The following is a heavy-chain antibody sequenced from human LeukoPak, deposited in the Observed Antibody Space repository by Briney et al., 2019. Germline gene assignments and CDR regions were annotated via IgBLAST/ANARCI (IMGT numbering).Heavy chain of an antibody. Sequence: GRSLRLSCAASGFTFSSYAMSWVRQAPGKGLEWVSAISGSGGSTYYADSVKGRFTISRDNSKNTLYLQMNSLRAEDTAVYYCAKDRVGGSYYGDAFDIWGQGTMVTVSS. D-gene: IGHD1-26*01. CDR1: GFTFSSYA. V-gene: IGHV3-23*01. CDR3: AKDRVGGSYYGDAFDI. CDR2: ISGSGGST. J-gene: IGHJ3*02.